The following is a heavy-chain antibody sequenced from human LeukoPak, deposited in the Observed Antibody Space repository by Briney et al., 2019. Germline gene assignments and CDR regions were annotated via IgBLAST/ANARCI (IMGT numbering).Heavy chain of an antibody. CDR1: GYTFTSYG. J-gene: IGHJ3*02. V-gene: IGHV1-8*02. CDR3: ARSRFAYDSSGYYYGNAFDI. D-gene: IGHD3-22*01. Sequence: GASVRVSCKASGYTFTSYGISWVRQATGQGLEWMGWMNPNSGDTGYAQKFQGRFTMTGNTSISTAYMELSSLRSEDTAVYYCARSRFAYDSSGYYYGNAFDIWGQGTMVTVSS. CDR2: MNPNSGDT.